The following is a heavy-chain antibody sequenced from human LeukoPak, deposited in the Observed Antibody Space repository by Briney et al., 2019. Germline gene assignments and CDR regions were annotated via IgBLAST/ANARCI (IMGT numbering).Heavy chain of an antibody. CDR2: AYYSGSA. D-gene: IGHD6-13*01. CDR3: ARVTAAAYFDY. Sequence: SQTLSLTCAVSGDSFSSASYSWSWIRQPPGKGLEWIGYAYYSGSAYYNPSLKRRVTISVDTSKNQLSLKVSSVTAADTAVYYCARVTAAAYFDYWGQGTLVTVSS. CDR1: GDSFSSASYS. J-gene: IGHJ4*02. V-gene: IGHV4-30-4*07.